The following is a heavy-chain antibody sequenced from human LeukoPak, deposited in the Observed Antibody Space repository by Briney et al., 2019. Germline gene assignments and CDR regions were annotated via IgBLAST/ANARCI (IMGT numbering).Heavy chain of an antibody. V-gene: IGHV3-21*01. CDR3: ARGLHYYDSSGYYYPDAFDV. D-gene: IGHD3-22*01. J-gene: IGHJ3*01. Sequence: PGGSLRLSCAASGFTFSSYSMNWVRQAPGKGLEWVSSISSSSSYIYYADSVKGRFTISRGNAKNSLYLQMNSLRAEDTAVYYCARGLHYYDSSGYYYPDAFDVWGQGTTVTVSS. CDR2: ISSSSSYI. CDR1: GFTFSSYS.